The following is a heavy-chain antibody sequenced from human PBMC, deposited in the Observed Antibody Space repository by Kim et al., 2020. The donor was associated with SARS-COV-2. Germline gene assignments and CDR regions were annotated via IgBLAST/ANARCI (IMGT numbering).Heavy chain of an antibody. V-gene: IGHV3-23*01. CDR3: VNVQRNVLGFLELFFGCVGFDY. D-gene: IGHD3-3*01. J-gene: IGHJ4*02. CDR2: ISGSGGST. Sequence: GGSLRLSCAASGFTFSSYAMSWVRQAPGKGLEWVSAISGSGGSTYYADSVKGRFTISRDNSKNTLYLQMNSLRAEDTAVYYCVNVQRNVLGFLELFFGCVGFDYWGQGTMVTVSS. CDR1: GFTFSSYA.